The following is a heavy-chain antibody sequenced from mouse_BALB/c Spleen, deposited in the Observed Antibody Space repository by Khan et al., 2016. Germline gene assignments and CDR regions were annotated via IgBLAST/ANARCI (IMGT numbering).Heavy chain of an antibody. CDR3: ARYDGNYDAMDY. CDR1: GYAFTNYL. J-gene: IGHJ4*01. Sequence: QVQLQQSGAELVRPGTSVKVSCKASGYAFTNYLIEWVKQRPGQGLEWIGVINPGSGGTNYNEKFKGKATLTADKSSTTAYMQLSSLTSDDSAAYYCARYDGNYDAMDYWGQGTSVTVSS. V-gene: IGHV1-54*01. D-gene: IGHD2-3*01. CDR2: INPGSGGT.